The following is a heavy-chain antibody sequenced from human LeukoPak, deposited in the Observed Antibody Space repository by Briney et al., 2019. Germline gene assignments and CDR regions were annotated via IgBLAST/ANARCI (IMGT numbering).Heavy chain of an antibody. CDR1: GGSISSSSYY. J-gene: IGHJ4*02. CDR3: ARDLGVAAAPYYFDY. V-gene: IGHV4-39*02. Sequence: SETLSLTCTVSGGSISSSSYYWGWIRQPPGKGLEWIGSIYYSGSTYYNPSLKSRVTISVDTSKNQFSLKLSSVTAADTAVYYCARDLGVAAAPYYFDYWGQGTLVTVSS. D-gene: IGHD6-13*01. CDR2: IYYSGST.